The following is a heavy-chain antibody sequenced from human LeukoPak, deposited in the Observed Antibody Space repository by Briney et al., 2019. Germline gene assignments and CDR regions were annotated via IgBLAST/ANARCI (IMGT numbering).Heavy chain of an antibody. CDR1: GFTFSSYA. CDR3: ARGGSYYYDSSGYYYSYYFDY. D-gene: IGHD3-22*01. CDR2: ISSNGGST. V-gene: IGHV3-64*01. Sequence: PGGSLRLSCAASGFTFSSYAMHWVRQAPGKGLEYVSAISSNGGSTYYANSVKGRFTISRDNSKNTLYLQMGSLRAEDMAVYYCARGGSYYYDSSGYYYSYYFDYWGQGTLVTVSS. J-gene: IGHJ4*02.